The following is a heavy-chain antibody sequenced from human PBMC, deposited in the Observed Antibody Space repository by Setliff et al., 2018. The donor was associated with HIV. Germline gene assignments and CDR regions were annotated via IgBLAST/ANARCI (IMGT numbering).Heavy chain of an antibody. CDR3: TRPLRTRSAIDPFHI. D-gene: IGHD6-25*01. CDR2: INPSRGDT. V-gene: IGHV1-2*02. Sequence: ASVKVSCKTSGYTFTASNVHWVRQAPGQGLEWMGWINPSRGDTNYAQKFHGRVTMTRDTSVNTAYMELSSLRSDDSALYYCTRPLRTRSAIDPFHIWGQGTLVTVSS. J-gene: IGHJ3*02. CDR1: GYTFTASN.